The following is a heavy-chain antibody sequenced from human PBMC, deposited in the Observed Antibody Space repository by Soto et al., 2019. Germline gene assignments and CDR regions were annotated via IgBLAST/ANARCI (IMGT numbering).Heavy chain of an antibody. CDR1: GYTFTGYY. CDR2: INPNSGGT. Sequence: ASVKVSCKASGYTFTGYYMHWVRQAPGQGLEWMGWINPNSGGTNYAQKFQGWVTMTRDTSISTAYMELSRLRSDDTAVYYCARDLGYSSSKYYYYGMDVWGQGTTVTVSS. V-gene: IGHV1-2*04. D-gene: IGHD6-13*01. CDR3: ARDLGYSSSKYYYYGMDV. J-gene: IGHJ6*02.